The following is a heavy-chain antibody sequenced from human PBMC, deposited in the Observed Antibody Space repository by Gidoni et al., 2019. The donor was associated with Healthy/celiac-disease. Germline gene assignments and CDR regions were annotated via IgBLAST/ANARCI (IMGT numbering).Heavy chain of an antibody. V-gene: IGHV3-30-3*01. CDR2: ISDDGSNK. Sequence: QVQLVESGGGVVQPGRSLRLSCPASGFTFSSYSMHWVRQSPGKGREWVAVISDDGSNKYYADSVKGRFTISRDNSKNTLYLQMNSLRAEDTAVYYCARGPVRGYFDYWGQGTLVTVSS. CDR1: GFTFSSYS. J-gene: IGHJ4*02. D-gene: IGHD3-16*01. CDR3: ARGPVRGYFDY.